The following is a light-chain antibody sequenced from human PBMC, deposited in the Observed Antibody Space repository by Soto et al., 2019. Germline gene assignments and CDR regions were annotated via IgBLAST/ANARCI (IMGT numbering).Light chain of an antibody. CDR1: QSVDNN. CDR3: QQYGSSPYT. Sequence: EIVMTQSPVTLSASPGESATLSCRASQSVDNNVAWYQQKPGQAPRLLIVGSFARATGIPARFSGTGSGTDFTLTISRLEPEDFAVYYCQQYGSSPYTFGLGTRLEIK. CDR2: GSF. V-gene: IGKV3-20*01. J-gene: IGKJ5*01.